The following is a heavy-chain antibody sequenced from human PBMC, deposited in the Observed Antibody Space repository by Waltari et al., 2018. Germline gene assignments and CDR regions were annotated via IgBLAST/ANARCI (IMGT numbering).Heavy chain of an antibody. Sequence: EVQLVESGGGLVHPGGSLRLSGDAAGFISSTYRLHWVRQAPGKGVVWVSRIDNGEGSGTSYADSVKGRFTISRDNAKNTLYLQMNSLRAEDTGVYYCARDHYYSKDVWGTGTTVTVSS. CDR3: ARDHYYSKDV. J-gene: IGHJ6*04. CDR1: GFISSTYR. CDR2: IDNGEGSGT. V-gene: IGHV3-74*01.